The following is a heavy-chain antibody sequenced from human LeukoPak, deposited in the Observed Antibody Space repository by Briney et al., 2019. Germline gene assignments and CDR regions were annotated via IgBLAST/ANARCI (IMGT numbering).Heavy chain of an antibody. CDR3: ARGPSGSYFNLDY. CDR1: GYTFTGYY. CDR2: INPNSGGT. V-gene: IGHV1-2*02. J-gene: IGHJ4*02. Sequence: GASVKVSCKASGYTFTGYYMHWVRQAPGQGLEWMGWINPNSGGTNYAQKFQGRVTMTRDTSTSTVYMELSSLRSEDTAVYYCARGPSGSYFNLDYWGQGTLVTVSS. D-gene: IGHD1-26*01.